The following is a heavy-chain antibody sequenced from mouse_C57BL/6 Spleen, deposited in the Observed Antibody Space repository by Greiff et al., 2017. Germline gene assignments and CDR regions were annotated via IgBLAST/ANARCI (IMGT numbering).Heavy chain of an antibody. J-gene: IGHJ4*01. CDR2: IDPETGGT. CDR3: TRGGPYYYAMDY. D-gene: IGHD1-1*02. Sequence: QVQLKESGAELVRPGASVTLSCKASGYTFTDYEMHWVKQTPVHGLEWIGAIDPETGGTAYNQKFKGKAILTADKSSSTAYMELRSLTSEDSAVYYCTRGGPYYYAMDYWGQGTSVTVSS. CDR1: GYTFTDYE. V-gene: IGHV1-15*01.